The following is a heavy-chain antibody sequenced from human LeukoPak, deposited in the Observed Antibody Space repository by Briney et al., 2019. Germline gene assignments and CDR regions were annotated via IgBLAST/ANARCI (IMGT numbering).Heavy chain of an antibody. Sequence: RGSLRLSCAASGFTFSSYAMSWVRQAPGKGLEWVSAISGSGGSTYYADSVKGRFTISRDNSKNTLYLQMNSLRAEDTAVCYCAKVSAYYYDSSYFDYWGQGTLVTVSS. CDR1: GFTFSSYA. J-gene: IGHJ4*02. D-gene: IGHD3-22*01. CDR2: ISGSGGST. V-gene: IGHV3-23*01. CDR3: AKVSAYYYDSSYFDY.